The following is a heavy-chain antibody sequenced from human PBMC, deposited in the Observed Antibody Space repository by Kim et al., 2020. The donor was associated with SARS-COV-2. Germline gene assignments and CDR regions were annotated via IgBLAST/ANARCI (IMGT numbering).Heavy chain of an antibody. Sequence: SETLSLTCTVSGGSISSYYWSWIRQPPGKGLEWIGYIYYSGSTNYNPSLKSRVTISVDTSKNQFSLKLSSVTAADTAVYYCARLEYSSGWYKRPFDPWGQGTLVTVSS. CDR3: ARLEYSSGWYKRPFDP. V-gene: IGHV4-59*08. CDR1: GGSISSYY. J-gene: IGHJ5*02. D-gene: IGHD6-19*01. CDR2: IYYSGST.